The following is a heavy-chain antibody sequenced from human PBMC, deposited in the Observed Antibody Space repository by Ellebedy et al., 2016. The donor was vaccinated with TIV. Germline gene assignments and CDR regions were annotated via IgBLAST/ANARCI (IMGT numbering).Heavy chain of an antibody. Sequence: GESLKISCAASGFTFSSYDMHWVRQAPGKGLEWVAFIRYDGSNKYYADSVKGRFTISRDNSKNTLYLQMYSLRAEDTAVYYCAKEREPAVAADYWGQGTLVTVSS. CDR1: GFTFSSYD. V-gene: IGHV3-30*02. CDR3: AKEREPAVAADY. J-gene: IGHJ4*02. D-gene: IGHD6-19*01. CDR2: IRYDGSNK.